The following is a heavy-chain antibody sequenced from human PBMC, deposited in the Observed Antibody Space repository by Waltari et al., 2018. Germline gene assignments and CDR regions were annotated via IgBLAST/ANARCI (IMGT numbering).Heavy chain of an antibody. CDR1: GGSISSGSYY. D-gene: IGHD2-8*02. CDR3: ARVKPPGYGMDG. J-gene: IGHJ6*02. CDR2: SCTSGST. Sequence: QVQLQESGPGLVKPSQTLSLPCTVSGGSISSGSYYWSWLRQPAGSGVDLSGYSCTSGSTSYNPARKARVPRSRDTSQNQFSLKLRSVTAADTAVYYCARVKPPGYGMDGWVQGTTVTVS. V-gene: IGHV4-61*09.